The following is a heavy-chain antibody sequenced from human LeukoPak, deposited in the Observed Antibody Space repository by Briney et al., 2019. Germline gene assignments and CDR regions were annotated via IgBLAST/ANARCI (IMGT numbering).Heavy chain of an antibody. CDR1: TFTFSDYY. D-gene: IGHD5-18*01. CDR2: ISSSGSFI. V-gene: IGHV3-11*04. Sequence: TGGSLRLSCAASTFTFSDYYMSWIRQAPGKGLEWVSHISSSGSFIYYADSVKGRFTISRDNAKNSLDLQMNSLRDVDTAIYYCARAGGGGYNYGLDYWGQGILVAVSS. J-gene: IGHJ4*02. CDR3: ARAGGGGYNYGLDY.